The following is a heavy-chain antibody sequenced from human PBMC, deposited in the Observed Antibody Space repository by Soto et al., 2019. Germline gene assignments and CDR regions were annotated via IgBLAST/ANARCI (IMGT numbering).Heavy chain of an antibody. CDR1: GGPFSGYY. CDR2: VNAGGGT. J-gene: IGHJ6*02. CDR3: AREEVPQWFTKGYNGMDV. V-gene: IGHV4-34*01. Sequence: QVQLQQWGAGLLKPSETLSLTCEVSGGPFSGYYWNWIRQSPGKGLEWIGQVNAGGGTNYNPSLKSRVTISEDASKNQAFLKLRSVTAADTAVYYCAREEVPQWFTKGYNGMDVWGQGTTGTVSS. D-gene: IGHD3-22*01.